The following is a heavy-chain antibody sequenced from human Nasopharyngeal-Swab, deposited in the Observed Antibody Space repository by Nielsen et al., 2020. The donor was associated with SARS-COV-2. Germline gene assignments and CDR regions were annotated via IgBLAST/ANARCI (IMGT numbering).Heavy chain of an antibody. J-gene: IGHJ3*02. CDR2: ISYGGSNK. CDR1: GFTFSSYA. V-gene: IGHV3-30-3*01. Sequence: GESLKISCAASGFTFSSYAMHWVRQAPGKGLEWVAVISYGGSNKYYADSVKGRFTISRDNSKNTLYLQMNSLRAEDTAVYYCGASSRAFDIWGQGTMVTVSS. D-gene: IGHD6-13*01. CDR3: GASSRAFDI.